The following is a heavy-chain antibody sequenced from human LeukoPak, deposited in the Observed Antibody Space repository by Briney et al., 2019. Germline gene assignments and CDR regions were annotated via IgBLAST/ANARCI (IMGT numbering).Heavy chain of an antibody. Sequence: GESLQISCKGSGYSFTSYWIGWVRQMPGKGLEWMGIIYPGDSDTRYSPSFQGQVTISADKSISTAYLQWSSLKASDTAMFYCARRSVLVGAATQAFDIWGQGTMVTVSS. CDR1: GYSFTSYW. CDR2: IYPGDSDT. CDR3: ARRSVLVGAATQAFDI. J-gene: IGHJ3*02. V-gene: IGHV5-51*01. D-gene: IGHD2-15*01.